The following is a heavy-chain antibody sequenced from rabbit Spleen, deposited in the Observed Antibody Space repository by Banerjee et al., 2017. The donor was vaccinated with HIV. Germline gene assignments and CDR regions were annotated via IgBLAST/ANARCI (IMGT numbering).Heavy chain of an antibody. J-gene: IGHJ6*01. D-gene: IGHD1-1*01. CDR1: GFDFSSSYY. CDR3: ARDTSSSFSSYGMDL. V-gene: IGHV1S45*01. CDR2: IYGGSSGST. Sequence: QEQLVESGGGLVKPEGSLTLTCKASGFDFSSSYYMCWVRQAPGKGLECIACIYGGSSGSTYYASWAKGRFTISKTSSTTVTLQMTSLTAADTATYFCARDTSSSFSSYGMDLWGPGTLVTVS.